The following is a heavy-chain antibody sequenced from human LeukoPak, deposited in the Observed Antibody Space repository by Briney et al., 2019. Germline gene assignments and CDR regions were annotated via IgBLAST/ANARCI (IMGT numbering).Heavy chain of an antibody. J-gene: IGHJ4*02. CDR2: ISSSGDYM. CDR1: GFTFSDYY. V-gene: IGHV3-11*04. D-gene: IGHD3-10*01. CDR3: ASGASEWFGESTV. Sequence: GGSLRLSCAASGFTFSDYYMSWIRQAPGKGLEWVSFISSSGDYMYYADSLKGRFTISRDNTKNSLYLQMNSLRAEDTAVYYCASGASEWFGESTVWGQGTLVTVSS.